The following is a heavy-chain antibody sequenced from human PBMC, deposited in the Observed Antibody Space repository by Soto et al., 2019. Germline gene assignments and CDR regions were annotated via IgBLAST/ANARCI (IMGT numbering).Heavy chain of an antibody. J-gene: IGHJ4*02. D-gene: IGHD5-18*01. CDR1: GFIFRSSA. CDR3: VRASADGNAMGYFDY. V-gene: IGHV3-30-3*01. CDR2: ISYDGNNK. Sequence: VGSLRLSCAASGFIFRSSAMHWGRQAPGKGLEWVTVISYDGNNKYYADSVKGRFTISRDNSKNTLYLQMHSLRDEDTAVYYCVRASADGNAMGYFDYWGQGTLVTVSS.